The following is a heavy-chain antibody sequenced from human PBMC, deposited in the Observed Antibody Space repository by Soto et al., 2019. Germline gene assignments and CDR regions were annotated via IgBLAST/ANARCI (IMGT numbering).Heavy chain of an antibody. Sequence: ASVKVSCKASGYTFTSYAMHWVRQAPGQRLEWMGWINAGNGNTKYPQKFQGRVTITRDTSASTAYMELSSLRSEDTAVYYCARSRVVAATFYFDYWGQGXLVTVYS. V-gene: IGHV1-3*01. J-gene: IGHJ4*02. CDR1: GYTFTSYA. CDR3: ARSRVVAATFYFDY. CDR2: INAGNGNT. D-gene: IGHD2-15*01.